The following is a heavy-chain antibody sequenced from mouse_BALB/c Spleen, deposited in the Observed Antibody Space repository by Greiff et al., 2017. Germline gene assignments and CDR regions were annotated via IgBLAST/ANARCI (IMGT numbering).Heavy chain of an antibody. CDR1: GFTFSSFG. Sequence: EVMLVESGGGLVKPGGSLKLSCAASGFTFSSFGMHWVRQAPEKGLEWVAYISSGSSTIYYADTVKGRFTISRDNPKNTLFLQMTSLRSEDTAMYYCARGTGLYAMDYWGQGTSVTVSS. V-gene: IGHV5-17*02. D-gene: IGHD4-1*01. CDR2: ISSGSSTI. CDR3: ARGTGLYAMDY. J-gene: IGHJ4*01.